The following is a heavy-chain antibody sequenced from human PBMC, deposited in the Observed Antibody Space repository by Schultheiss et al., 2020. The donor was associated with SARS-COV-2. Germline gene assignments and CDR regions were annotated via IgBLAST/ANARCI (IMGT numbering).Heavy chain of an antibody. V-gene: IGHV3-15*01. Sequence: SCAASGFTFSNAWMSWVRQAPGKGLEWVGRIKSKTDGGTTDYAAPVKGRFTISRDDSKNTLYLQMNSLKTEDTAVYYCTTDGTYYDYVWGSYTPEWRWTDYWGQGTLVTVSS. CDR2: IKSKTDGGTT. J-gene: IGHJ4*02. CDR1: GFTFSNAW. CDR3: TTDGTYYDYVWGSYTPEWRWTDY. D-gene: IGHD3-16*01.